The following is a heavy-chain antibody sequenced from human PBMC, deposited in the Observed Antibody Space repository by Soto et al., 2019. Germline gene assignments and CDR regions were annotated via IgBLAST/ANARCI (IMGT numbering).Heavy chain of an antibody. CDR1: GFTFDDYA. J-gene: IGHJ4*02. CDR3: ATDIQRWAAAGDYFDY. V-gene: IGHV3-9*01. D-gene: IGHD6-13*01. CDR2: ISWNSGSI. Sequence: EVQLVESGGGLVQPGRSLRLSCAASGFTFDDYAMHWVRQAPGKGLEWVSGISWNSGSIGYADSVKGRFTISRDNAKNSLYLQMNSRRAEDTALYYCATDIQRWAAAGDYFDYWGQGTLVTVSS.